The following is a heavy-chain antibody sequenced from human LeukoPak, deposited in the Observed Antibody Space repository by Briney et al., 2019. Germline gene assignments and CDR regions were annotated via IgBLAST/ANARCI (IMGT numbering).Heavy chain of an antibody. CDR1: GGSVSSYY. J-gene: IGHJ3*02. Sequence: SETLSLTCTVSGGSVSSYYWSWIRQPAGKGLEWIGRIYTSGSTNYNPPLKSRITMSVDTSKNQFSLKLSSVTAADTAVYYCASRYNWNYGAFDIWGQGTMVTVSS. V-gene: IGHV4-4*07. CDR3: ASRYNWNYGAFDI. D-gene: IGHD1-7*01. CDR2: IYTSGST.